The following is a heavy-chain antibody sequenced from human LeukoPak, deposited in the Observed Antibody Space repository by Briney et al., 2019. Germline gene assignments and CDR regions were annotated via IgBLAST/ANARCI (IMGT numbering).Heavy chain of an antibody. D-gene: IGHD5-24*01. CDR3: AKRATRGFRPPHFDP. CDR1: GFTFSSNA. Sequence: GGSLRLSCAASGFTFSSNAMSWVRQAPGKGLEWVSAIRGSGGGTYHADSVKGRFTISRDNSKNTLYLQMNSLRAEDTAVYYCAKRATRGFRPPHFDPWGQGTLVTVSS. CDR2: IRGSGGGT. J-gene: IGHJ5*02. V-gene: IGHV3-23*01.